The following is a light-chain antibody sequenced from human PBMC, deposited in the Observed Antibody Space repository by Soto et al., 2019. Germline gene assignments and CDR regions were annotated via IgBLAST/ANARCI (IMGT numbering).Light chain of an antibody. CDR3: QQHDSSPST. J-gene: IGKJ3*01. CDR2: DAS. V-gene: IGKV3D-20*01. Sequence: EIVLTQSPATLSLSPGERATLSCGASQGVSSSYLAWYQQKPGPAPRLLIDDASSMATGIPDRFSGSGSGTDFTLTISRLEPEDFAVYYCQQHDSSPSTFGPGTKVDIK. CDR1: QGVSSSY.